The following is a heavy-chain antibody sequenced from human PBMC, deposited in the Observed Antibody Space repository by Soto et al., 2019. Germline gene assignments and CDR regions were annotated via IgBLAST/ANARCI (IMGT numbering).Heavy chain of an antibody. CDR1: GFIFSTYA. CDR3: ATLYDYIWGSYRRPPYYFDY. V-gene: IGHV3-23*01. Sequence: GGSLRLSCAASGFIFSTYAMTWVRQAPGKGLEWVSCVSGSGYTYYADSVGGRFTISRDNSENTLYLQLSNVRAEDTAVYFCATLYDYIWGSYRRPPYYFDYWGQGALVTVSS. D-gene: IGHD3-16*02. J-gene: IGHJ4*02. CDR2: VSGSGYT.